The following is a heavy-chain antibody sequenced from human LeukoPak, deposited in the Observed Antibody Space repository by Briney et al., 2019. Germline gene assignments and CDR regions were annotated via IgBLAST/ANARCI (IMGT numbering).Heavy chain of an antibody. D-gene: IGHD6-19*01. CDR1: GFTVSSNY. CDR3: ARAEGSGLFSRKWFDP. V-gene: IGHV3-66*01. CDR2: FLSVGST. J-gene: IGHJ5*02. Sequence: QTAGSRRLSSAVAGFTVSSNYMSWVRQAPGKVLEWVAVFLSVGSTSYVDSVKGGFTISRDNSKTTPYLQMNGLRAEDPAVYFCARAEGSGLFSRKWFDPWGQGTLVTVSS.